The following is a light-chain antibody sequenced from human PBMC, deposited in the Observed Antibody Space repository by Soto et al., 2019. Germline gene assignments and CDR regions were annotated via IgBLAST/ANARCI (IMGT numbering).Light chain of an antibody. J-gene: IGKJ1*01. CDR2: GAS. Sequence: EIVLTHSPGTLSLSPCERATLSCRASQSVSSSYLAWYQQKPGQAPRLLIYGASSRATGIPDRFSGSGSGTDFTLTISRLEPEDFAVYYCQQYGSSLRTFGQGTKVDI. CDR1: QSVSSSY. V-gene: IGKV3-20*01. CDR3: QQYGSSLRT.